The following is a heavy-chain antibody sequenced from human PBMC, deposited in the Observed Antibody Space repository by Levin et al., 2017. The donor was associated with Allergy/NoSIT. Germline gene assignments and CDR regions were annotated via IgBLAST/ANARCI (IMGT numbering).Heavy chain of an antibody. J-gene: IGHJ3*02. CDR2: ISAYNGNT. CDR1: GYTFTSYG. V-gene: IGHV1-18*01. D-gene: IGHD6-19*01. Sequence: ASVKVSCKASGYTFTSYGISWVRQAPGQGLEWMGWISAYNGNTNYAQKLQGRVTMTTDTSTSTAYMELRSLRSDDTAVYYCARSGYSSGWYGAVADAFDIWGQGTMVTVSS. CDR3: ARSGYSSGWYGAVADAFDI.